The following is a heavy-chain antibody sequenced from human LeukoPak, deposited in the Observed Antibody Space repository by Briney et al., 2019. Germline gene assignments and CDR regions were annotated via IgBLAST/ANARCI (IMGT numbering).Heavy chain of an antibody. V-gene: IGHV3-7*01. D-gene: IGHD6-19*01. J-gene: IGHJ4*02. CDR1: GFTFSTYW. CDR2: IKQGGSEE. Sequence: GGSLRLSCAASGFTFSTYWLSWVRQAPGKGLEWVANIKQGGSEEAYVDPVKGRFTISRDNAKNSLYLQMNSLRAEDTAVYYCAGGSGWLIEVYWGQGSLVTVSS. CDR3: AGGSGWLIEVY.